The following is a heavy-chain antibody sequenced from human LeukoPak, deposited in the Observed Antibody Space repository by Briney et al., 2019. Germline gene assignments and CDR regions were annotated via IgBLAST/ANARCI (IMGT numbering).Heavy chain of an antibody. CDR1: GFTFSSYS. Sequence: GGSLRLSCAASGFTFSSYSMNWVRQAPGKGLEWVSYISSSSSTIYYADSVKGRFTISRDNAKNSLYLQMNSLRDEDTAVYYCARDLSSGWSYYYYYGMDVWGQGTTVTVSS. D-gene: IGHD6-19*01. J-gene: IGHJ6*02. CDR3: ARDLSSGWSYYYYYGMDV. V-gene: IGHV3-48*02. CDR2: ISSSSSTI.